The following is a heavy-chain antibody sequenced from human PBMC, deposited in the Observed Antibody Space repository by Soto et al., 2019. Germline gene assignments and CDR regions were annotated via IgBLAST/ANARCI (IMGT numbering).Heavy chain of an antibody. CDR3: ARDKRHWETYYDILTGLGGYFDL. CDR1: GGSISSYY. Sequence: SETLSLTCTVSGGSISSYYWSWIQQPPGKGLEWIGYIYYSGSTNYNPSLKSRVTISVDTSKNQFSLKLSSVTAADTAVYYCARDKRHWETYYDILTGLGGYFDLWGRGTLVTVSS. V-gene: IGHV4-59*01. CDR2: IYYSGST. D-gene: IGHD3-9*01. J-gene: IGHJ2*01.